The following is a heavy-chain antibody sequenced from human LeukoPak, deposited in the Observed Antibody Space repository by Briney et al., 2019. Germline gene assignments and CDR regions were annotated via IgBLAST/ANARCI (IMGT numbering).Heavy chain of an antibody. Sequence: SETLSLTCAVYGGSFSGYYWSWIRQPPGKGLEWIGEINHSGSTNYNPSLKSRVTISVDTSKNQFSLKLSSVTAADTAVYYCARVRVTMVRGVKPTRFDPWGQGTLVTVSS. CDR2: INHSGST. CDR1: GGSFSGYY. D-gene: IGHD3-10*01. J-gene: IGHJ5*02. V-gene: IGHV4-34*01. CDR3: ARVRVTMVRGVKPTRFDP.